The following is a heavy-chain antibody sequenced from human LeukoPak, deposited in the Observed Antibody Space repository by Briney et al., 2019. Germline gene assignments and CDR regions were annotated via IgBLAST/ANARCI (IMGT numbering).Heavy chain of an antibody. J-gene: IGHJ4*02. Sequence: ASVKVSCKASGYTFTSYYMHWVRQAPRQGLEWMGIINPSGGSTSYAQKFQGRVTMTRDTSTSTVYMELSSLRSEDTAVYYCATDLASYYFDYWGQGTLVTVSS. CDR1: GYTFTSYY. V-gene: IGHV1-46*01. CDR2: INPSGGST. CDR3: ATDLASYYFDY.